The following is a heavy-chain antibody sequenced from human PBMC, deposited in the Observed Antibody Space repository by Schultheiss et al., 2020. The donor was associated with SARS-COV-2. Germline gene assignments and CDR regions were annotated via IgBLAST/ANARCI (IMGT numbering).Heavy chain of an antibody. V-gene: IGHV3-49*03. D-gene: IGHD6-19*01. CDR1: GFTFGDYA. Sequence: GGSLRLSCTASGFTFGDYAMSWFRQAPGKGLEWVGFIRSKAYGGTTEYAASVKGRFTISRDDSKSIAYLQMNSLKTEDTAVYYCTTETPCGGYEAGTYFDYWGQGTLVTVSS. CDR3: TTETPCGGYEAGTYFDY. J-gene: IGHJ4*02. CDR2: IRSKAYGGTT.